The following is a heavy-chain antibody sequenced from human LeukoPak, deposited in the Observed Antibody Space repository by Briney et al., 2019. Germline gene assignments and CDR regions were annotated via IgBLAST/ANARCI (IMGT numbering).Heavy chain of an antibody. V-gene: IGHV3-53*01. CDR1: GFTVSSKY. CDR3: ARSYYYESTGYYYFDY. Sequence: PGGSLRLSCAASGFTVSSKYISWVRQAPGKGLEWVSVLYSGGGTNYADSVKGRFTISRDNSKNTLYLEMNSLRAEDTAVYYCARSYYYESTGYYYFDYWGQGTLVTVSS. CDR2: LYSGGGT. J-gene: IGHJ4*02. D-gene: IGHD3-22*01.